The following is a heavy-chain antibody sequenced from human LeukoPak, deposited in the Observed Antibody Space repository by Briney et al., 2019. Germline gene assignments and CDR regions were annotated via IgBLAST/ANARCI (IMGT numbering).Heavy chain of an antibody. CDR2: INPSGGST. D-gene: IGHD2-15*01. CDR3: ARDSGYCSGGSCYQGGYYYYMDV. J-gene: IGHJ6*03. CDR1: GYTFTSYY. V-gene: IGHV1-46*01. Sequence: ASVKVSCKASGYTFTSYYMHWVRQAPGQGLEWMGIINPSGGSTSYAQKFQGRVTMTRDMSTSTVYMELSSLRSEDTAVYYCARDSGYCSGGSCYQGGYYYYMDVWGKGTTVTISS.